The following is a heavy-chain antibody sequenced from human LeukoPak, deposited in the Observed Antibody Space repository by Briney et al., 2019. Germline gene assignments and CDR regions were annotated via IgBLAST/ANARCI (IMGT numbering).Heavy chain of an antibody. CDR1: GGSISSYY. CDR3: ARGYGYDILTGYAPFDY. V-gene: IGHV4-59*08. J-gene: IGHJ4*02. Sequence: SETLSLTCTVSGGSISSYYWSWIRQPPGKGLEWIGYIYYSGSTNYNPSLKSRVTISVDTSKNQFSLKLSSVTAADTAVYYCARGYGYDILTGYAPFDYWGQGTLVTVSS. D-gene: IGHD3-9*01. CDR2: IYYSGST.